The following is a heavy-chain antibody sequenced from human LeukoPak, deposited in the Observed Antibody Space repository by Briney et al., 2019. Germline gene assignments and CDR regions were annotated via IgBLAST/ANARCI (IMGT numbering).Heavy chain of an antibody. CDR1: GGSFSGYY. J-gene: IGHJ6*02. Sequence: PSETLSLTCAVYGGSFSGYYWSWIRQPPGKGLEWIGEINHSGSTNYNPSLKSRVIISVDTSKNQFSLKLSSVTAADTAVYYCARGWRDGYNWRGYYYGMDVWGQGTTVTVSS. CDR3: ARGWRDGYNWRGYYYGMDV. V-gene: IGHV4-34*01. D-gene: IGHD5-12*01. CDR2: INHSGST.